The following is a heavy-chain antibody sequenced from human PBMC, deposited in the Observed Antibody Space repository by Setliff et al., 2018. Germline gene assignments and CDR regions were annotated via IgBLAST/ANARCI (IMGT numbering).Heavy chain of an antibody. D-gene: IGHD1-7*01. CDR1: GFSLTTSGTC. V-gene: IGHV2-70*11. J-gene: IGHJ4*02. Sequence: SGPTLVNPTQTLTLTCTFSGFSLTTSGTCVTWIRQPPGKALEWLARIDWDGDKYYNTSLSTRLTLSKDTSKNQVFLTMTNMDPVDTATYYCARSRYELPHYYFDYWGQGILVTVSS. CDR2: IDWDGDK. CDR3: ARSRYELPHYYFDY.